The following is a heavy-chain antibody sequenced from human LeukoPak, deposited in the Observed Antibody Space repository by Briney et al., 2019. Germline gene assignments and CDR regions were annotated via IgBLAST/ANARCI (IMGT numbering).Heavy chain of an antibody. CDR2: ISNSGIYT. J-gene: IGHJ4*02. Sequence: GGSLRLSCAASGFTFSDYYMSGIRQAPGKGLEWVSHISNSGIYTNYAESEKGRFTVSRDNAKNSLYLQMSSLRVDDTAMYYCARGLGRGQVIAAAEYWGQGTLVTVSS. V-gene: IGHV3-11*05. CDR3: ARGLGRGQVIAAAEY. CDR1: GFTFSDYY. D-gene: IGHD6-13*01.